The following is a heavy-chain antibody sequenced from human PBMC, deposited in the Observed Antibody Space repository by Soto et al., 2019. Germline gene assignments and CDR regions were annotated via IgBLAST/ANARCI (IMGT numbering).Heavy chain of an antibody. CDR2: INHSGST. CDR1: GGNFGGYY. J-gene: IGHJ4*02. V-gene: IGHV4-34*01. D-gene: IGHD6-13*01. CDR3: ARGLSRGIAAAGTRLYYFDY. Sequence: PSETLSLTCAVYGGNFGGYYWSWIRQPPGKGLEWIGEINHSGSTNYNPSLKSRVTISVDTSKNQFSLKLSSVTAADTAVYYCARGLSRGIAAAGTRLYYFDYWGQGTLVTVSS.